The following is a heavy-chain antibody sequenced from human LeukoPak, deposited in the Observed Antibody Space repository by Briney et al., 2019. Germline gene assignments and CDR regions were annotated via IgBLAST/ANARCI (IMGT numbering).Heavy chain of an antibody. CDR3: ARGIAVAGTYYFDY. D-gene: IGHD6-19*01. V-gene: IGHV4-59*01. Sequence: SETLSLTCTVSGGSISSYYWSWIRQPPGKGLEWIGYIYYSGSTNYNPTLKSRVTISVDTSKNQFSLKLSSVTAADTAVYYCARGIAVAGTYYFDYWGQGTLVTVSS. J-gene: IGHJ4*02. CDR1: GGSISSYY. CDR2: IYYSGST.